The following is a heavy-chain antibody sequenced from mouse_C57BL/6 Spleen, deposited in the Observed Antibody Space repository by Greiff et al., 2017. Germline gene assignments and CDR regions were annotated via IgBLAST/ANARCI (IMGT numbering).Heavy chain of an antibody. CDR1: GYSFTDYN. D-gene: IGHD1-1*01. J-gene: IGHJ1*03. Sequence: VQLKESGPELVKPGASVKISCKASGYSFTDYNMNWVKQSNGKSLEWIGVINPNYGTTSYNQKFKGKATLTVDQSSSTAYMQLNSLTSEDSAVYYCARGDYYYGSSYWYFDVWGTGTTVTVSS. CDR2: INPNYGTT. V-gene: IGHV1-39*01. CDR3: ARGDYYYGSSYWYFDV.